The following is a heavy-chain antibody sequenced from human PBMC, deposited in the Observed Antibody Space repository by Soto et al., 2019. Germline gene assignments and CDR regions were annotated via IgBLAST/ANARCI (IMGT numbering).Heavy chain of an antibody. D-gene: IGHD6-19*01. Sequence: EVQLVESGGGLVKPGGSLRLSCAASGFTFSDYSMIWVRQAPGKRLEWVSSITGSSSYIYYADSVKGRFTISRDIAKNSLYLQIKSLRAEDTAVYYCASARGYSSGWYSAWGQGTLVTVSS. CDR2: ITGSSSYI. J-gene: IGHJ4*02. CDR3: ASARGYSSGWYSA. CDR1: GFTFSDYS. V-gene: IGHV3-21*01.